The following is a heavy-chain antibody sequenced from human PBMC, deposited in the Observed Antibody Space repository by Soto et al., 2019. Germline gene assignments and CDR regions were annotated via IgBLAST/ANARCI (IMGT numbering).Heavy chain of an antibody. CDR3: FGGNGGPQ. D-gene: IGHD3-16*01. CDR1: DFTFRNYW. V-gene: IGHV3-7*03. J-gene: IGHJ4*02. CDR2: IKPDGSAT. Sequence: LILSCATSDFTFRNYWMNWVRQAPGKGLEWVANIKPDGSATNYVDSVKGRFTISRDNVRNSVSLQMNSLRVEDTAVYFCFGGNGGPQWGQGTLVTVSS.